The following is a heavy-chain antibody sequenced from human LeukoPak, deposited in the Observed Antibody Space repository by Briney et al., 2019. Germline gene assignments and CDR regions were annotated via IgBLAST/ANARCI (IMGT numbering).Heavy chain of an antibody. J-gene: IGHJ4*02. CDR2: IYHSGST. CDR1: GGSISSGGYS. CDR3: ARTYMVRGVIIEAFDY. V-gene: IGHV4-30-2*01. Sequence: HPSETLSLTCAVSGGSISSGGYSWSWIRQPPGKGLEWIGYIYHSGSTYYNPSLKSRVTISVDRSKNQFSLKLSSMTAADTAVYYCARTYMVRGVIIEAFDYWGQGTLVTVSS. D-gene: IGHD3-10*01.